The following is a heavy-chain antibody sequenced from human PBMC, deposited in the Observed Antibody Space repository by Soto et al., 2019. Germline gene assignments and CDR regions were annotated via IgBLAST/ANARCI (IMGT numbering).Heavy chain of an antibody. J-gene: IGHJ5*02. CDR2: INPKTGDT. D-gene: IGHD1-1*01. V-gene: IGHV1-2*02. Sequence: QVQLVQSGTEVKKPGASVTVSCKSSGYTFTDFYLHWLRQAPGQGLEWVGWINPKTGDTKSSQKFQGRATMSRDTSVSTAYIDLTSLTSDDTAMYYCATGTNGTTGWYHPWGQGTRVTVSS. CDR3: ATGTNGTTGWYHP. CDR1: GYTFTDFY.